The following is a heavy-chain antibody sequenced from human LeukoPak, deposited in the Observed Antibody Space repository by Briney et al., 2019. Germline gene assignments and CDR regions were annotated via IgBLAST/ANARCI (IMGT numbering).Heavy chain of an antibody. J-gene: IGHJ3*02. D-gene: IGHD3-10*01. Sequence: TSETLSLTCTVSGYSISSGYYWGWIRQPPGKGLEWIGSNYHSGSTYYNPSLKSRVTISVDTSKNQFSLKLSSVTAADTAVYYCASGLLYYGSGSYAFDIWGQGTMVTVSS. CDR1: GYSISSGYY. CDR2: NYHSGST. V-gene: IGHV4-38-2*02. CDR3: ASGLLYYGSGSYAFDI.